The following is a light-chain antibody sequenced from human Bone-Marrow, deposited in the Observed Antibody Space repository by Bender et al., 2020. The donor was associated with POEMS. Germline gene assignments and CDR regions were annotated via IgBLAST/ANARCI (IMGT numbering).Light chain of an antibody. V-gene: IGLV3-1*01. Sequence: SSELTQPSSVSVSPGQTARITCSGGILAVKNARWFQKRPGQAPVMVIFKDTERPSGIPGRFSASNSGNTATLTISGTQAMDEADYYCLTWDINSFDVGGGTKLTVL. CDR1: ILAVKN. CDR3: LTWDINSFD. J-gene: IGLJ2*01. CDR2: KDT.